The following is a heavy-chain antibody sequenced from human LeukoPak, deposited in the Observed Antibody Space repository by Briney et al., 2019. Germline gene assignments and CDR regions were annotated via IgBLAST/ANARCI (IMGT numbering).Heavy chain of an antibody. J-gene: IGHJ6*04. V-gene: IGHV3-74*01. CDR1: GFTFSNYW. Sequence: GGSLRLSCATSGFTFSNYWMHWVRQAPGKGLMWVSRIYSDGSFTNYADSVKGRFTISRDNAKNSLYLQMNSLRAEDTAVYYCAELGITMIGGVWGKGTTVTISS. D-gene: IGHD3-10*02. CDR3: AELGITMIGGV. CDR2: IYSDGSFT.